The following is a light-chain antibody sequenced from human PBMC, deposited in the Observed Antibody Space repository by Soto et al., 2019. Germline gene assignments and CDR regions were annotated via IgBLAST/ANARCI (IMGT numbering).Light chain of an antibody. J-gene: IGKJ1*01. Sequence: EVVMTQSPVTLSVSPGERATLSCRASQSITTNLAWYQQKPGQAPRLLIYGASTRATGVPARFSGSGSGTQFTLTISSLQSEHFALYYCQQYNDWPPKRTFGQGTRVDFK. CDR3: QQYNDWPPKRT. CDR1: QSITTN. V-gene: IGKV3-15*01. CDR2: GAS.